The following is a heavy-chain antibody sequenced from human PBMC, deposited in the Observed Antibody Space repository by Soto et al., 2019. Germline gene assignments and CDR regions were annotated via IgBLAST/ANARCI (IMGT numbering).Heavy chain of an antibody. V-gene: IGHV4-34*01. CDR2: INHSGST. CDR1: GGSFRGYD. D-gene: IGHD2-2*01. Sequence: SETLSLTCSVYGGSFRGYDWSWIRPPPGKGLEWIGEINHSGSTNYNPSLKSRVTISVDTSKNQFSLKLSSVTAADTAVYYCARWADIVVVPAATRPYYYMDVWGKGTTVTVSS. J-gene: IGHJ6*03. CDR3: ARWADIVVVPAATRPYYYMDV.